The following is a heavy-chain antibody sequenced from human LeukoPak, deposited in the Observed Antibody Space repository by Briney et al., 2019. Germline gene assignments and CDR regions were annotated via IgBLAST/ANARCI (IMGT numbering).Heavy chain of an antibody. CDR1: GYTFTSYY. CDR3: ARAGDYHDSSGYYYVHLQH. Sequence: ASVKVSCKASGYTFTSYYMHWVRQAPGQGLEWMGIINPSGGSTSYAQKFQGRVTMTRDTSTSTVYMELSSLRSEDTAVYYCARAGDYHDSSGYYYVHLQHWGQGTLVTVSS. V-gene: IGHV1-46*01. CDR2: INPSGGST. J-gene: IGHJ1*01. D-gene: IGHD3-22*01.